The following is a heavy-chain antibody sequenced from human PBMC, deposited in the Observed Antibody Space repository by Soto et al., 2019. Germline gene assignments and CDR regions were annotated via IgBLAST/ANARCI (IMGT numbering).Heavy chain of an antibody. CDR2: IIPIFGTA. Sequence: QVQLVQSGAEVKKPGSSVKVSCKASGGTFSSYAISWVRQAPGQGLEWMGGIIPIFGTANYAQKFEGRVTITADESTSTAYMELSSLRSEDTAVYYCASRLLVAATPPPDCAMDVWGQGTTVTVSS. CDR1: GGTFSSYA. V-gene: IGHV1-69*12. J-gene: IGHJ6*02. CDR3: ASRLLVAATPPPDCAMDV. D-gene: IGHD2-15*01.